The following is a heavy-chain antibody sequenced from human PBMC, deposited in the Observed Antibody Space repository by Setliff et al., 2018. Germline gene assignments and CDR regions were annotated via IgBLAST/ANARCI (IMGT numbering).Heavy chain of an antibody. CDR1: GYTLTELS. CDR3: ARGYRGYYNFWSGSQGANWFDP. Sequence: ASVKVSCKVSGYTLTELSMHWVRQAPGKGLEWMGWISAYNGNTNYAQKLQGRVTMTTDTSTSTAYMELSSLRSEDTAVYYCARGYRGYYNFWSGSQGANWFDPWGQGTLVTVSS. J-gene: IGHJ5*02. V-gene: IGHV1-18*01. CDR2: ISAYNGNT. D-gene: IGHD3-3*01.